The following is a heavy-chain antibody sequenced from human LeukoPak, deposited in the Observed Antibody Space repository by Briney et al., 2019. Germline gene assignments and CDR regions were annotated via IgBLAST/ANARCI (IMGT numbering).Heavy chain of an antibody. J-gene: IGHJ4*02. V-gene: IGHV3-23*01. CDR3: ARLDILTGNYYYFNF. CDR1: GFIFSNYA. Sequence: GGSLRLSCAASGFIFSNYAMSWVRQAPGKGLEWVSAIGGSGGNTYYADSVKGRFTISRDNSKNTLDLQMNSLRAEDTAVYYCARLDILTGNYYYFNFWGQGTLATVSS. CDR2: IGGSGGNT. D-gene: IGHD3-9*01.